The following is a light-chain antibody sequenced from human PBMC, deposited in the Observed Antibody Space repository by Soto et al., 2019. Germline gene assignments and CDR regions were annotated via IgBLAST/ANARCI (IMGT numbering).Light chain of an antibody. V-gene: IGKV3-15*01. J-gene: IGKJ1*01. Sequence: EIVLTQSPGTLSLSPGERATLACRASQSVSSNLAWYQQKPGQAPRLLIYGASTRATGIPARFSGSGSGTEFTLTISDLQSEDFAVYFCQQYNNWPGTFGQGTKVDIK. CDR3: QQYNNWPGT. CDR1: QSVSSN. CDR2: GAS.